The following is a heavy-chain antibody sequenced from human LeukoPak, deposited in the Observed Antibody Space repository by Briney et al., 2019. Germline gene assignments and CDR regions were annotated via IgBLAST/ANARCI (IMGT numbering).Heavy chain of an antibody. D-gene: IGHD2-15*01. J-gene: IGHJ4*02. CDR3: ARGYGLK. CDR1: GGSIDSTNY. V-gene: IGHV4-4*02. CDR2: INHSGST. Sequence: SETLSLTCGVSGGSIDSTNYWSWIRPPPGKGLEWIGEINHSGSTNYNPSLKSRVIISIDTSKNQFFLTLNSVTAADTAVYYCARGYGLKWGQGTLVTVSS.